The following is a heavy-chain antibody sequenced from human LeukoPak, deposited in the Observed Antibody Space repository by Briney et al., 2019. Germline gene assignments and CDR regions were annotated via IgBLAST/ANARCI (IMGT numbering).Heavy chain of an antibody. D-gene: IGHD6-19*01. V-gene: IGHV1-18*01. J-gene: IGHJ4*02. CDR3: ARVGSPDSENSGWKLFFDY. CDR2: ISAYNGDT. Sequence: ASVKVSCKASGYRFSNYGITWVRQAPGQGLECMGWISAYNGDTNYAQNFQGRLTMTTDPSTNTAYMELRSLRSDDTAVYYCARVGSPDSENSGWKLFFDYWGQGTLVTVSS. CDR1: GYRFSNYG.